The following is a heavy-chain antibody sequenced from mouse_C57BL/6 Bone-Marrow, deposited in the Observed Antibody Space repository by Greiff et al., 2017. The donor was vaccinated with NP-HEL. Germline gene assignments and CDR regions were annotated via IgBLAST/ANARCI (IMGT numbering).Heavy chain of an antibody. Sequence: DVKLVESGGGLVQPKGSLKLSCAASGFSFNTYAMNWVRQAPGKGLEWVARIRSKSNNYATYYADSVKDRFTISRDDSESMLYLQMNNLKTEDTAMYYCVRERVGWLLSYAMDYWGQGTSVTVSS. J-gene: IGHJ4*01. D-gene: IGHD2-3*01. CDR3: VRERVGWLLSYAMDY. CDR1: GFSFNTYA. V-gene: IGHV10-1*01. CDR2: IRSKSNNYAT.